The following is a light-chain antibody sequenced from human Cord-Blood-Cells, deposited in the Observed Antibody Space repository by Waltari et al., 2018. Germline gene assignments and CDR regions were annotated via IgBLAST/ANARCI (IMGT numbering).Light chain of an antibody. CDR3: CSYAGSSTHVV. J-gene: IGLJ2*01. Sequence: QSALTQPASVSGSPGQSLTISCTGTSSDVGRYNLVSWYQQHPGKAPKLMIYAGSKRPSGVSNRFSGSKSGNTASLTISGLQAEDEADYYCCSYAGSSTHVVFGGGTKLTVL. CDR1: SSDVGRYNL. V-gene: IGLV2-23*01. CDR2: AGS.